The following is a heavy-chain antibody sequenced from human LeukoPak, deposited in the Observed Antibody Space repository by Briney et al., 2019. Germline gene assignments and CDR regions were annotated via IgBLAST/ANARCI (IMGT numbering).Heavy chain of an antibody. Sequence: PSETLSLTCTVSGGSISSSSYYWGWIRQPPGKGLEWIGSIYYSGSTYYNPSLKSRVTISVDTSKNQFSLKLSSVTAADTAVFYCARDRGYDFWSGYSHYMDVWGKGTTVTVPS. CDR3: ARDRGYDFWSGYSHYMDV. D-gene: IGHD3-3*01. CDR2: IYYSGST. CDR1: GGSISSSSYY. V-gene: IGHV4-39*07. J-gene: IGHJ6*03.